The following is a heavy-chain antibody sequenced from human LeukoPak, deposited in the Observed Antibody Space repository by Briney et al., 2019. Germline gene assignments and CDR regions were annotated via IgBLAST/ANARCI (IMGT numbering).Heavy chain of an antibody. Sequence: SETLSLTCTVSGGSVSSGSYYWSWIRQPPGKGLEWIGYIYYSGSTNYNPSLKSRVTISVDTSKNLFSLKLSSVTAADTAVYYCARQHCSGGSCYEVDYWGQGTLVTVSS. J-gene: IGHJ4*02. CDR1: GGSVSSGSYY. D-gene: IGHD2-15*01. CDR3: ARQHCSGGSCYEVDY. V-gene: IGHV4-61*01. CDR2: IYYSGST.